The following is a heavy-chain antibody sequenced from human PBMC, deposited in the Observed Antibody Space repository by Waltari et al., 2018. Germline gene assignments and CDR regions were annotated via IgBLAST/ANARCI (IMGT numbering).Heavy chain of an antibody. CDR2: IGSGGTT. Sequence: EVQLVESGGGLVQPGGSLRLSCAASGFTLNNYAMRWVRQAPGKGLEWVSTIGSGGTTYYADSVKGQFTISRDNSRNTLYLQMNSLRAEDTAVYYCAKGGVTGSHYFEYWGQGTLVAVSS. D-gene: IGHD1-20*01. CDR1: GFTLNNYA. V-gene: IGHV3-23*04. CDR3: AKGGVTGSHYFEY. J-gene: IGHJ4*02.